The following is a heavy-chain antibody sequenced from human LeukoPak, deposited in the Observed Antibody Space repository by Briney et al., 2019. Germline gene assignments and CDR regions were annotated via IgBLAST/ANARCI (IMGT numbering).Heavy chain of an antibody. J-gene: IGHJ4*02. D-gene: IGHD3-16*01. Sequence: SETLSLTCTVSGGSIRRSTYYWGWIRQPPGKGLEWIGSIYYSGSTYYSPSLKSRVTISIDTSKNQFSLKQSSVTAADTAVYYCARINVGRLGELFLYWGQGTLVTVSS. CDR2: IYYSGST. CDR3: ARINVGRLGELFLY. V-gene: IGHV4-39*01. CDR1: GGSIRRSTYY.